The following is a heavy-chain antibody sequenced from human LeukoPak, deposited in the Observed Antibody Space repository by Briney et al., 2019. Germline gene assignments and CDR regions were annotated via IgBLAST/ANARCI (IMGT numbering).Heavy chain of an antibody. CDR2: ISYDGSNK. CDR3: AKDSNYDSSGSPGTLFDY. V-gene: IGHV3-30*18. D-gene: IGHD3-22*01. CDR1: GFTFSSYG. Sequence: GGSLRLSCAASGFTFSSYGMHWVRQAPGKGLEWVAVISYDGSNKYYADSVKGRFPISRDNSKNTLYLQMNSLRAEDTAVYYCAKDSNYDSSGSPGTLFDYWGQGTLVTVSS. J-gene: IGHJ4*02.